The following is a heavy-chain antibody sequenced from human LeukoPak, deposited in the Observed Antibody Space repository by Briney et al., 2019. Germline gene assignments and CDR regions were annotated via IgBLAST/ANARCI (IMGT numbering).Heavy chain of an antibody. V-gene: IGHV3-7*03. CDR2: INPDGSQK. J-gene: IGHJ5*02. D-gene: IGHD6-13*01. Sequence: GGSLRLSCAASGFTFSLYRMTWVRQSPGKGLEWVADINPDGSQKYSVDSVKGRFTISRDNSKNTLYLQMNSLRAEDTAVYYCAKGQQLVTNWFDPWGQGTLVTVSS. CDR3: AKGQQLVTNWFDP. CDR1: GFTFSLYR.